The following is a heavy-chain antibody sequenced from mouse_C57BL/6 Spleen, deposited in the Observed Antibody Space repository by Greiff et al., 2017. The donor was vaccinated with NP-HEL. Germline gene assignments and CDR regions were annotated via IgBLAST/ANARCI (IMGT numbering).Heavy chain of an antibody. CDR3: ASLIYYDYDGYFDV. CDR1: GYSITSGYY. J-gene: IGHJ1*03. CDR2: ISYDGSN. V-gene: IGHV3-6*01. Sequence: EVQVVESGPGLVKPSQSLSLTCSVTGYSITSGYYWNWIRQFPGNKLEWMGYISYDGSNNYNPSLKNRISITRDTSKNQFFLKLNSVTTEDTATYYCASLIYYDYDGYFDVWGTGTTVTVSS. D-gene: IGHD2-4*01.